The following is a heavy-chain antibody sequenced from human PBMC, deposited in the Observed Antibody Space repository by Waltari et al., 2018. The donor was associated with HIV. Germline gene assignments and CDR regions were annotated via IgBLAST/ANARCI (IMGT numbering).Heavy chain of an antibody. Sequence: QVQLVESGGGVVQPGDVLRLSCAASGPDFGSDGMHWVRQAPGKGQEWLAAISYDGMKKYYGDSLRGRLTISRDNSKKTLYLQMNTLRPEDTAIYFCARDSSQVHWFGESLALWGQGTLVIVSS. CDR3: ARDSSQVHWFGESLAL. D-gene: IGHD3-10*01. CDR2: ISYDGMKK. J-gene: IGHJ4*02. CDR1: GPDFGSDG. V-gene: IGHV3-30*03.